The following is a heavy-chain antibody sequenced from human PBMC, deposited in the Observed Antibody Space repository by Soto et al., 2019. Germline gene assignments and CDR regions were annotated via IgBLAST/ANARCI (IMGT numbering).Heavy chain of an antibody. Sequence: SETLSLTCTVSGGSISSYYWSWIRQPPGKGLEWIGYIYYSGSTNYNPSLKSRVTISVDTSKNQFSLKLSSVTAADTAVYYCARHLGYDSSGYYRNWFDPWGQVTLVTVS. CDR2: IYYSGST. V-gene: IGHV4-59*08. D-gene: IGHD3-22*01. CDR3: ARHLGYDSSGYYRNWFDP. CDR1: GGSISSYY. J-gene: IGHJ5*02.